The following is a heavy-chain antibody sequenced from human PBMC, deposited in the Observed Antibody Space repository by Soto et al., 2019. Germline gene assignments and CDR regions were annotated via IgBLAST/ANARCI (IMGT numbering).Heavy chain of an antibody. CDR3: RRHGTISGRYMDV. Sequence: PGVLLRLPKAAVGFIFSSYVITWVRQAGGKGLGLVSYISGSGGSKYYAVSVKVRFTISTDNSKNTLYLKMNSVRAEDTSFYSSRRHGTISGRYMDVWGNGTMVTVSS. CDR2: ISGSGGSK. V-gene: IGHV3-23*01. CDR1: GFIFSSYV. J-gene: IGHJ6*03. D-gene: IGHD3-9*01.